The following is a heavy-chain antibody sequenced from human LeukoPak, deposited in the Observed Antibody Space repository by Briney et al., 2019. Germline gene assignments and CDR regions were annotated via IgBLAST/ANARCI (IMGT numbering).Heavy chain of an antibody. D-gene: IGHD2-21*01. J-gene: IGHJ5*02. CDR2: IDNSGSA. V-gene: IGHV4-31*03. CDR3: ARDLAGHNP. CDR1: GRSISRGGYY. Sequence: SETLSLTCTLSGRSISRGGYYWSWIRQHPGKGLEWIGYIDNSGSAYYNPSLKSRVTISVDTSQNQFSLKLSSVTAADTAVYYCARDLAGHNPWGQGTLVIVSS.